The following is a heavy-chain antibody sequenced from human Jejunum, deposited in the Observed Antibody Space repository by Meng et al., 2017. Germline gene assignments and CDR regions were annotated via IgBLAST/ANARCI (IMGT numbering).Heavy chain of an antibody. Sequence: GSLRLSCTVSGGSISGYFWTWVRQPAGKGPEWTGRISASGSTNHNPSLKSRVTMSVDTSKNQFSLKVTSVTAADTAVYYCARDDTVSGGNNWFDPWGQGTLVTVSS. CDR2: ISASGST. V-gene: IGHV4-4*07. CDR1: GGSISGYF. D-gene: IGHD4-23*01. J-gene: IGHJ5*02. CDR3: ARDDTVSGGNNWFDP.